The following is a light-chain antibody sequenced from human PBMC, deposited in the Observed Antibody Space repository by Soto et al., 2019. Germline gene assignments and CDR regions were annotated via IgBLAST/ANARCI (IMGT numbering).Light chain of an antibody. V-gene: IGKV1-33*01. CDR2: DVS. CDR3: QQLNSYPIT. Sequence: DIQITQSPPSLSVSVGDIVTITCQASQDISNYLHWFQQKPGKAPQLLIFDVSNLQTGVPSRFSGGGYGTDFALTISSMEPEDFATYFCQQLNSYPITFGHGTRLEIK. CDR1: QDISNY. J-gene: IGKJ5*01.